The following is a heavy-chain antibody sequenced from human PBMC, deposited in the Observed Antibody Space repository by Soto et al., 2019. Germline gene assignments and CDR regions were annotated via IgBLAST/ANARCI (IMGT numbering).Heavy chain of an antibody. CDR2: IYYSGST. CDR1: GGSISSYY. J-gene: IGHJ4*02. D-gene: IGHD5-18*01. Sequence: SETLSLTCTVTGGSISSYYWSWIRQPPGKGLEWIGYIYYSGSTNYNPSLKSRVTISVDTSKNQLSLKLSSVTAADTAVYYCARGELWLFYWGQGTLVTVSS. V-gene: IGHV4-59*01. CDR3: ARGELWLFY.